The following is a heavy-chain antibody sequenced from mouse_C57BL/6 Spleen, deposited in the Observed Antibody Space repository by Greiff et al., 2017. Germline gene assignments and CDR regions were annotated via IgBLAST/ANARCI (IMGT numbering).Heavy chain of an antibody. J-gene: IGHJ2*01. D-gene: IGHD1-1*01. CDR2: INPNNGGT. CDR1: GYTFPDYY. V-gene: IGHV1-26*01. Sequence: EVQLQQSGPELVKPGASVKISCKASGYTFPDYYMNWVKQSHGKSLAWIGDINPNNGGTSYNQKFKGKAILTVDKSSSTAYMELRSLTSEVSAVYYWALTTVIASFGCWGQGTTLSVAS. CDR3: ALTTVIASFGC.